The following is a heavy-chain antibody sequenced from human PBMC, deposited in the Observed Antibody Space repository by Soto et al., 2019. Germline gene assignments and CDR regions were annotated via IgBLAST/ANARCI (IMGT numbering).Heavy chain of an antibody. Sequence: QAQMVESGGGVVQPGRSLRLSCTVSGFTFSNYGMHWVRQAPGKGLEWVAVISDDGDDEYSADSVKGRVTISRDNLKNTLYLQMIGLRPEDTAVYYCAKDHTTGPSFYSYMDVWGTGTTVTVAS. CDR3: AKDHTTGPSFYSYMDV. CDR1: GFTFSNYG. CDR2: ISDDGDDE. V-gene: IGHV3-30*18. D-gene: IGHD1-1*01. J-gene: IGHJ6*03.